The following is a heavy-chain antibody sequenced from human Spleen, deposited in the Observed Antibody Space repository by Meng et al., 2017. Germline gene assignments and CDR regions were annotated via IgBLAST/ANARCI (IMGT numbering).Heavy chain of an antibody. Sequence: SETLSLTCTVSGYSINSGYHWGWIRQPPGKGLEWIGSIFHSGSTNYNPSLKSRVTISVNTSKNQFSLKLSSVTAADTAVYYCARDGSRLADAFDIWGQGTMVTVSS. D-gene: IGHD1-26*01. CDR2: IFHSGST. CDR3: ARDGSRLADAFDI. V-gene: IGHV4-38-2*02. CDR1: GYSINSGYH. J-gene: IGHJ3*02.